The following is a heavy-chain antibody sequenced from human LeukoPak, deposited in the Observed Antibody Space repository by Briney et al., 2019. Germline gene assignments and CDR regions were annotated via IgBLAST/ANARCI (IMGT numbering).Heavy chain of an antibody. J-gene: IGHJ3*02. CDR1: GYTFTSYD. D-gene: IGHD1-26*01. Sequence: ASVKVSCKASGYTFTSYDINWVRQATGQGLEWMGWMNPNSGNTGYAQKLQGRVTMTRDTSISTAYMELSRLRSDDTAVYYCARDMKDGSDAFDIWGQGTMVTVSS. CDR2: MNPNSGNT. V-gene: IGHV1-8*01. CDR3: ARDMKDGSDAFDI.